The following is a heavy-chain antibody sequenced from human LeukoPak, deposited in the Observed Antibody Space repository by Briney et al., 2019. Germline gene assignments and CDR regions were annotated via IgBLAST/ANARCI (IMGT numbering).Heavy chain of an antibody. Sequence: PSETLSLTCTFSGGSISSYYWSWIRQPPGKGLEWIGEINHSGSTNYNPSLKSRVTISVDTSKNQFSLKLSSVTAADTAVYYCARRMVYANTFDYWGQGTLVTVSS. J-gene: IGHJ4*02. V-gene: IGHV4-34*01. CDR3: ARRMVYANTFDY. CDR2: INHSGST. D-gene: IGHD2-8*01. CDR1: GGSISSYY.